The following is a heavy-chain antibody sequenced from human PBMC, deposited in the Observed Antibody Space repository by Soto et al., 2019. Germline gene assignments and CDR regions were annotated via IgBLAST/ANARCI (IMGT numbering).Heavy chain of an antibody. CDR1: GGTFSSYT. V-gene: IGHV1-69*04. CDR3: ARDEYYDSSGYYYDLRY. J-gene: IGHJ4*02. CDR2: IIPILGIA. D-gene: IGHD3-22*01. Sequence: GASVKVSRKASGGTFSSYTISWVRQAPGQGLEWMGRIIPILGIANYAQKFQGRVTITADKSTSTAYMELSSLRSEDTAVYYCARDEYYDSSGYYYDLRYWGQGTLVTVST.